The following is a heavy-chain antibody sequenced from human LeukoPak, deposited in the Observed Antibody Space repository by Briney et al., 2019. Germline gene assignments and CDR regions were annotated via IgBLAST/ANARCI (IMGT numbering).Heavy chain of an antibody. J-gene: IGHJ4*02. Sequence: GGSLRLSCAASGFTFSSYAMSWVRQAPGKGLEWVSGISNSGGSTYYADSVKGRFTVSRDNSKNTLYLQMNSLRAEDTAVYYCAKGGNGKYFDYWGQGTLVTVSS. CDR1: GFTFSSYA. CDR3: AKGGNGKYFDY. V-gene: IGHV3-23*01. D-gene: IGHD4-23*01. CDR2: ISNSGGST.